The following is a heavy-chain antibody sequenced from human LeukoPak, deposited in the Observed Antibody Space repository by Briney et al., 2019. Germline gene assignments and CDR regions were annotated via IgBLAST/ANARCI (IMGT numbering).Heavy chain of an antibody. CDR1: GGSISSYY. D-gene: IGHD2-21*02. Sequence: PSETLSLTCTVSGGSISSYYWSWIRQPAGKGLEWIGRIYTSGSTNYSPSLKSRVTMSVDTSKNQFSLKLSSVTAADTAVYYCARSAYCGGDCYTYPFDYWGQGTLVTVSS. CDR2: IYTSGST. CDR3: ARSAYCGGDCYTYPFDY. V-gene: IGHV4-4*07. J-gene: IGHJ4*02.